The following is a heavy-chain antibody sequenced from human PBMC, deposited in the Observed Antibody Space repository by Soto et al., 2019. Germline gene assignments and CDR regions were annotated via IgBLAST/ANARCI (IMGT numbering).Heavy chain of an antibody. V-gene: IGHV4-30-4*01. J-gene: IGHJ2*01. CDR2: IYYSGST. CDR3: ARDVVTLISQDWYFDL. D-gene: IGHD2-21*02. CDR1: GGSISSGDYY. Sequence: QVQLQESGPGLVKPSQTLSLTCTVSGGSISSGDYYWSWIRQPPGKGLEWIGYIYYSGSTYYNPSLKSRVTISVDTSKNQFSLKLSSVTAADTAVYYCARDVVTLISQDWYFDLWGRGTLVTVSS.